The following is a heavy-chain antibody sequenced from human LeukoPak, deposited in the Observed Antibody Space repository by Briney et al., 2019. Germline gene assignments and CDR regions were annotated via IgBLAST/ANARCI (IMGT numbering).Heavy chain of an antibody. CDR3: AREALWFGEFYPEY. V-gene: IGHV4-61*02. CDR2: IYTSGST. D-gene: IGHD3-10*01. CDR1: GGSISSGSYY. Sequence: PSQTLSLTCTVSGGSISSGSYYWSWIRQPAGKGLEWIGRIYTSGSTNYNPSLKSRVTISVDTSKNQFSLKLSSVTAADTAVYYCAREALWFGEFYPEYWGQGTLVTVSS. J-gene: IGHJ4*02.